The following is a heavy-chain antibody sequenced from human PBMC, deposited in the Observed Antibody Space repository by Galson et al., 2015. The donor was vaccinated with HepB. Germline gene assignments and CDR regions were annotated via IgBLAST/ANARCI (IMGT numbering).Heavy chain of an antibody. Sequence: SVKVSCKASGGTFSSYAISWVRQAPGQGLEWMGGIIPIFGTANYAQKFQGRVTITADESTSTAYMELSSLRSEDTAVYYCASSSYGSGSYPSYFDYWGQGTLVTVSS. CDR1: GGTFSSYA. CDR3: ASSSYGSGSYPSYFDY. V-gene: IGHV1-69*13. D-gene: IGHD3-10*01. CDR2: IIPIFGTA. J-gene: IGHJ4*02.